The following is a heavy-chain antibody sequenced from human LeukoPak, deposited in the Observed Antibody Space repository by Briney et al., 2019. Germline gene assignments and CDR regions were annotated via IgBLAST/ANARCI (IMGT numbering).Heavy chain of an antibody. CDR2: IIPIFGTA. D-gene: IGHD5-12*01. CDR1: GGTFSSYA. V-gene: IGHV1-69*05. Sequence: ASVKVSCKASGGTFSSYAISWVRQAPGQGLEWMGGIIPIFGTANYAQKFQGRVTITTDESTSTAYMELSSLRSEDTAVYYCAREARERGYSGYDDYWGQGTLVTVSS. J-gene: IGHJ4*02. CDR3: AREARERGYSGYDDY.